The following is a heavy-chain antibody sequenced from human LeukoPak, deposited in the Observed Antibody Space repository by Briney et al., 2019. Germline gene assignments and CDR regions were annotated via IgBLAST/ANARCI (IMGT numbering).Heavy chain of an antibody. D-gene: IGHD3-9*01. J-gene: IGHJ6*03. CDR3: ASNPETGTYYYYYYMDV. Sequence: ASVKVSCKASGYTFTDYYIHWVRQAPGQGLEWMGWMDPKSGETNHAQKFQGRVTMTRDTSISTAYMELSRLTSDDTAVYYCASNPETGTYYYYYYMDVWGKGTTVTVSS. CDR1: GYTFTDYY. V-gene: IGHV1-2*02. CDR2: MDPKSGET.